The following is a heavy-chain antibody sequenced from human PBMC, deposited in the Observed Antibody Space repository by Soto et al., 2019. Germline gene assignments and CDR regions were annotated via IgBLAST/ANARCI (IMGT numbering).Heavy chain of an antibody. CDR3: ARGPTGWYGYDY. J-gene: IGHJ4*02. D-gene: IGHD6-19*01. CDR2: INSDGSTT. CDR1: GFTFSSSW. Sequence: EVQLVESGGGLVQPGGSLRLSCAASGFTFSSSWMHWVRQPPGKGLVWVSRINSDGSTTNYADSVKGRFTISRDNAKNTLYLQMNSLRAEDTAVYYCARGPTGWYGYDYWGQGTLAIVSS. V-gene: IGHV3-74*01.